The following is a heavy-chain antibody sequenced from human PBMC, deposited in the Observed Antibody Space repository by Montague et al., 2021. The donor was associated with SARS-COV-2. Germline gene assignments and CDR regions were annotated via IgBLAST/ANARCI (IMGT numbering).Heavy chain of an antibody. CDR2: ISYSGST. CDR3: ARVHFVSSGWYPDAFDI. Sequence: TLSLTCTVSGGSINSGGYYWSWIRQHPGKGLEWIGYISYSGSTYYNPSLKSRLTISVDTSKNQFSLKLSSVTAADTAVYYCARVHFVSSGWYPDAFDIWGQGTMVTVSS. J-gene: IGHJ3*02. CDR1: GGSINSGGYY. D-gene: IGHD6-19*01. V-gene: IGHV4-31*03.